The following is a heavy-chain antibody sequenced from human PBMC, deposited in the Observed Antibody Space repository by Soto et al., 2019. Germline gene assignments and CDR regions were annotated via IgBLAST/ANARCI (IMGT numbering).Heavy chain of an antibody. V-gene: IGHV1-69*01. CDR1: GGTFSSYA. CDR2: IIPIFGTA. D-gene: IGHD3-10*01. CDR3: ARDERTELLKGWYYYYGMDV. J-gene: IGHJ6*02. Sequence: QVQLVQSGAEVKKPGSSVKVSCKASGGTFSSYAISWVRQAPGQGLEWMGGIIPIFGTANYAQKFQGRVTITADESTSTAYMELSSLRSEDTAVYYCARDERTELLKGWYYYYGMDVWGQGTMVTVSS.